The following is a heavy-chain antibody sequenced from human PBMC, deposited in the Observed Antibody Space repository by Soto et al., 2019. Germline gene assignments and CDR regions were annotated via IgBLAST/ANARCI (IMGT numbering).Heavy chain of an antibody. CDR3: AVWFYSDTSGYKGYYFDY. CDR2: IYPGDSAT. Sequence: GESLKISCKGSGYSFTSYWIGWVRQMPGKGLEWMGIIYPGDSATRYGPSFQGQVTISADKSINTAYLRCSSLKASDTAMYYCAVWFYSDTSGYKGYYFDYWGRGTLVTVS. D-gene: IGHD3-22*01. J-gene: IGHJ4*02. CDR1: GYSFTSYW. V-gene: IGHV5-51*01.